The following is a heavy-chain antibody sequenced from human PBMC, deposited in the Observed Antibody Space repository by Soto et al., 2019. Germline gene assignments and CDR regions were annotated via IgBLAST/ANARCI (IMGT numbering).Heavy chain of an antibody. Sequence: LRLSCAASGFAFDDYAMHWVRQAPGKGLEWVSGISFDSGSIGYADSVRGRFTISRDDARNSLYLHMNSLRAEDTALYYCVKDIEENQLLYDGFDIWGQGTMVTVSS. CDR3: VKDIEENQLLYDGFDI. V-gene: IGHV3-9*01. CDR1: GFAFDDYA. D-gene: IGHD2-2*01. J-gene: IGHJ3*02. CDR2: ISFDSGSI.